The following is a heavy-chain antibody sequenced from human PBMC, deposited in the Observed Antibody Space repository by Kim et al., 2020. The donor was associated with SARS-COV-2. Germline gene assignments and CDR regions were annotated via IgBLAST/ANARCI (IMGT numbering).Heavy chain of an antibody. Sequence: SETLSLTCAVYGASCTNYYWTWIRQAPGKGLEWIGEISPGGSTSYNPALKSRVTVTLDTSKKQFSLNLNYMTAADTAVYYCARLPGPAIGATVRRGYF. CDR2: ISPGGST. CDR1: GASCTNYY. V-gene: IGHV4-34*01. D-gene: IGHD1-26*01. J-gene: IGHJ1*01. CDR3: ARLPGPAIGATVRRGYF.